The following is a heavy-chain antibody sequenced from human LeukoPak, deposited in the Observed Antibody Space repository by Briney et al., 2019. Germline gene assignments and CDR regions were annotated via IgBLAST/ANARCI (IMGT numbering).Heavy chain of an antibody. J-gene: IGHJ6*03. Sequence: GGSLRLSCAASGFTFSDYYMSWIRQAPGKGLEWVSYFSSSGNMIYYADSVKGRFTISRDNAKNSLYLQMNSLRAEDTAVYYCARAHYYYHYMDVWGKGTTVTVSS. CDR1: GFTFSDYY. CDR2: FSSSGNMI. CDR3: ARAHYYYHYMDV. V-gene: IGHV3-11*04.